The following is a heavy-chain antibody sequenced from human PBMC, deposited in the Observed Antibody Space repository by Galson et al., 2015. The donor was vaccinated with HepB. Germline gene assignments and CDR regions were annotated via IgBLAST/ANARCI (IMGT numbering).Heavy chain of an antibody. CDR2: ISGSGGST. D-gene: IGHD3-10*01. CDR1: GFTFSSYA. CDR3: AKDQRITMVRGVIGLGFDI. V-gene: IGHV3-23*01. J-gene: IGHJ3*02. Sequence: SLRLSCAASGFTFSSYAMSWVRQAPGKGLEWVSAISGSGGSTYYADSVKGRFTISRDNSKNTLYLQMNSLRAEDTAVYYCAKDQRITMVRGVIGLGFDIWGQGTMVTVSS.